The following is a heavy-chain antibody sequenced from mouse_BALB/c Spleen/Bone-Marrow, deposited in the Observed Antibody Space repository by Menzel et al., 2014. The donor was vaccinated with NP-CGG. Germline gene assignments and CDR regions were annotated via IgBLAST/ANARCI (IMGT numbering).Heavy chain of an antibody. CDR1: GYAFSNYW. V-gene: IGHV1-80*01. Sequence: QVQLQQPGAELVRPGSSVKISCKASGYAFSNYWMNWVKQRPGQGLEWIGQIYPGDGDTNYNGKFKGKATLTADKSSSTAYMQLSSLTSEDSAVYLCARRDGSTYYYAMDYWGQGTSVTVSS. CDR2: IYPGDGDT. CDR3: ARRDGSTYYYAMDY. J-gene: IGHJ4*01. D-gene: IGHD1-1*01.